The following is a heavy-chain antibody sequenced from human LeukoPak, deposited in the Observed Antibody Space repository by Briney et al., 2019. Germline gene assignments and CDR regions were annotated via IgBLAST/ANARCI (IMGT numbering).Heavy chain of an antibody. CDR3: ARVGYDSSGYYFDN. J-gene: IGHJ4*02. Sequence: SVKVSCKASGGTFSTHPISWVRQAPGQGLEWMGGILPFLGQANFAQSFQDRLTITADKSTTTVYMELSSLRAADTAVYYCARVGYDSSGYYFDNWGQGTLVTVSS. D-gene: IGHD3-22*01. V-gene: IGHV1-69*06. CDR1: GGTFSTHP. CDR2: ILPFLGQA.